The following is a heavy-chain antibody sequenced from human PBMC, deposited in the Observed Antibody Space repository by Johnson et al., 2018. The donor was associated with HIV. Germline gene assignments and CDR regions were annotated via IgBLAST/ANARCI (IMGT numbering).Heavy chain of an antibody. J-gene: IGHJ3*02. V-gene: IGHV3-23*04. CDR3: AKSLPGYDAFDI. CDR1: GFTFSSYA. D-gene: IGHD5-12*01. CDR2: ISGGGGTT. Sequence: VQLVESGGGVVQPGRSLRLSCAASGFTFSSYAMSWVRQAPGKGLEWVSAISGGGGTTNYADSVKGRFTIFRDNSKNTLYLQMNSLRAEDTAVYYCAKSLPGYDAFDIWGQGTMVTVSS.